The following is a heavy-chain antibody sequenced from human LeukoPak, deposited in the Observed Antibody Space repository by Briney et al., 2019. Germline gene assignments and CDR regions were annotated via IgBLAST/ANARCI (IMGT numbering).Heavy chain of an antibody. V-gene: IGHV3-30*02. Sequence: PGGSLRLSCAASGFTFSSYGMHWVRQAPGKGLEWVAFIRYDGSNKYYADSVKGRFTISRDNSKNTLYLQMNSLRAEDTAVYYCAKDGIIYYDSSGYCDYWGQGTLVTVSS. D-gene: IGHD3-22*01. CDR1: GFTFSSYG. CDR3: AKDGIIYYDSSGYCDY. J-gene: IGHJ4*02. CDR2: IRYDGSNK.